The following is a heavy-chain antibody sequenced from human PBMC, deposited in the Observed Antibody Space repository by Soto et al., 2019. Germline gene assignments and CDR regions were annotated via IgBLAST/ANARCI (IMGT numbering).Heavy chain of an antibody. J-gene: IGHJ3*02. D-gene: IGHD3-10*01. CDR1: GGTCGGYG. Sequence: SLRLSWGAAGGTCGGYGGRCVLQAPGKGLGGVAVISYDGSNKYYADSVKGRFTISRDNSKNALYLQMNSLRAEDKAVYYCAKSSSWFGELPYDAFDIWGQGTMVTVSS. V-gene: IGHV3-30*18. CDR3: AKSSSWFGELPYDAFDI. CDR2: ISYDGSNK.